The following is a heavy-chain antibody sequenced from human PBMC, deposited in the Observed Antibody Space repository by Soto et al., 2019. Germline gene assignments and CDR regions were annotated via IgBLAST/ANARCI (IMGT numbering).Heavy chain of an antibody. Sequence: EVQLVESGGGLVQPGGSLRLSCAASGLTFDDYVMHWVRQAPGKGLEWVSGISWKSGTIGDADSVQGRFTISRDNAKNSLYLQMSSLRTEDTAFYYCAKDMSARSYSWLNWCDPWGQGTLVTVSS. V-gene: IGHV3-9*01. J-gene: IGHJ5*02. D-gene: IGHD2-2*01. CDR3: AKDMSARSYSWLNWCDP. CDR1: GLTFDDYV. CDR2: ISWKSGTI.